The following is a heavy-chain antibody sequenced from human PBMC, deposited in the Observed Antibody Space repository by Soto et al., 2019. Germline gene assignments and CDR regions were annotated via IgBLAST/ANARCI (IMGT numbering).Heavy chain of an antibody. CDR2: IIPMLEMA. Sequence: QVQLGQSGAEVKKPGSSVKVSCKASGGTFSSFTLNWVRQAPGQGLEWMGRIIPMLEMASYAQKFQGRVTITAHKSTSTTYMELSSLRSADTAVYYCARAGSGREWRISSRGLDVWGQGTTVTVAS. CDR3: ARAGSGREWRISSRGLDV. J-gene: IGHJ6*02. CDR1: GGTFSSFT. D-gene: IGHD3-10*01. V-gene: IGHV1-69*02.